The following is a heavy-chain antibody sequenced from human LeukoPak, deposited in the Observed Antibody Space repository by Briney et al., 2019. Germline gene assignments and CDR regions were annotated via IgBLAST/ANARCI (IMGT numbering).Heavy chain of an antibody. J-gene: IGHJ6*04. CDR1: GGTFSSYA. Sequence: GSSVKVSCKASGGTFSSYAISWVRQAPGQGLEWMGGIIPIFGTANYAQKFQGRVTITADESTSTAYMELSSLRSEDTAVYYCAATPSKLISYYGMDVWGKGTTVTVSS. CDR3: AATPSKLISYYGMDV. V-gene: IGHV1-69*01. D-gene: IGHD3-10*01. CDR2: IIPIFGTA.